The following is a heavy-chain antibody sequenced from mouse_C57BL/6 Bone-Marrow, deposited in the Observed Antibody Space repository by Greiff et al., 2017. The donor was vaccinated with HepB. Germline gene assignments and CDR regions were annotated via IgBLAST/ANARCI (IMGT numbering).Heavy chain of an antibody. CDR1: GYTFTDYN. J-gene: IGHJ3*01. CDR3: ARRQLRPPWFAY. V-gene: IGHV1-22*01. D-gene: IGHD3-2*02. CDR2: INPNNGGT. Sequence: EVQLKESGPELVKPGASVKMSCKASGYTFTDYNMHWVKQSHGKSLEWIGYINPNNGGTSYNQKFKGKATLTVNKSSSTAYMELRSLTSEDSAVYYCARRQLRPPWFAYWGQGTLVTVSA.